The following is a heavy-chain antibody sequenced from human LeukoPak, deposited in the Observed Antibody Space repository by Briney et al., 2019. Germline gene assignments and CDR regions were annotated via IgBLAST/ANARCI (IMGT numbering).Heavy chain of an antibody. Sequence: ASVKVSCKASGYSFTSYGISWVRQAPGPGLEWVGWISADNGDTTNAQKVQGRVTMTTDTSTSTASMELRSLRFDDTAVYYCARDLPRRESNSFYFYAYYMDVWGKGTTVIVSS. CDR1: GYSFTSYG. CDR2: ISADNGDT. CDR3: ARDLPRRESNSFYFYAYYMDV. V-gene: IGHV1-18*01. D-gene: IGHD4-23*01. J-gene: IGHJ6*03.